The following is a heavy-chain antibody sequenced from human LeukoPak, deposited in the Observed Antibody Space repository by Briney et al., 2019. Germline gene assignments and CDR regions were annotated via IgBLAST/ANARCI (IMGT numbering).Heavy chain of an antibody. CDR2: IYYTGST. V-gene: IGHV4-59*04. Sequence: PSETLSLTCTVSGGSISSYYWSWIRQPPGKGLEWIGCIYYTGSTYYNPSLKSRVTISVDTSKNQFSLKLSSVTAADTAVYYCARDVGNGWYFLFDCWGQGTLVTVSS. D-gene: IGHD6-19*01. CDR1: GGSISSYY. CDR3: ARDVGNGWYFLFDC. J-gene: IGHJ4*02.